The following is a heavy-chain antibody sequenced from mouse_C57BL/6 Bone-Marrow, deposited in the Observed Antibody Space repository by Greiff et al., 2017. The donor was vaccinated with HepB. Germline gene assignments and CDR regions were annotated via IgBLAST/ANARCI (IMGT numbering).Heavy chain of an antibody. D-gene: IGHD2-1*01. V-gene: IGHV1-81*01. Sequence: VHLVESGAELARPGASVKLSCKASGYTFTSYGISWVKQRTGQGLEWIGEIYPRSGNTYYNEKFKGKATLTADKSSSTAYMELRSLTSEDSAVYFCARGALYYYYFDYWGQGTTLTVSS. CDR2: IYPRSGNT. CDR1: GYTFTSYG. J-gene: IGHJ2*01. CDR3: ARGALYYYYFDY.